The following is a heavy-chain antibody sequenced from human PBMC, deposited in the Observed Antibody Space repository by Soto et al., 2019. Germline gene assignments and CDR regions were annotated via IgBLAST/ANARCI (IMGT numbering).Heavy chain of an antibody. CDR2: IYPGDSDI. J-gene: IGHJ6*02. CDR3: ARQLPYGGNSYYGMDV. CDR1: GYSLSSYW. Sequence: GESLKISCKGSGYSLSSYWIGWGRPMPGNGLEWMGIIYPGDSDIRYSPSFQGQVTISADKSISTAYLQWSGLKASDTAIYYCARQLPYGGNSYYGMDVWGQGTTVTVSS. V-gene: IGHV5-51*01. D-gene: IGHD2-15*01.